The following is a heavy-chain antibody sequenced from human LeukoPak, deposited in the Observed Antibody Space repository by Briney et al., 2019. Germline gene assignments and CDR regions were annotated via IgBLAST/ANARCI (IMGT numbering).Heavy chain of an antibody. J-gene: IGHJ4*02. CDR3: TRDQPLGE. D-gene: IGHD3-16*01. V-gene: IGHV3-49*04. CDR2: IRSRTYGGTA. Sequence: GGSLRLSCIASGFTFGDYAMGWVRQAPGKGLEWVGFIRSRTYGGTAEYAASVKGRFTISRDDSKSIAYLQMNSLKSEDTAVYYCTRDQPLGEWGQGTLVTVSS. CDR1: GFTFGDYA.